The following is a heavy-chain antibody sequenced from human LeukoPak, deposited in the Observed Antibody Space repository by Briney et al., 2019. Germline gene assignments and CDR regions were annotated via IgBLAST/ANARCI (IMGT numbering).Heavy chain of an antibody. J-gene: IGHJ6*04. CDR2: IKQDGSES. CDR1: GFMFSNYW. Sequence: GGSLRLSCAASGFMFSNYWMSWVRQAPGKGLEWVANIKQDGSESRYVDSVKGRFTISRDNAKNSLYLQMNSLRAEDTAVYYCAELGITMIGGVWGKGTTVTISS. V-gene: IGHV3-7*01. CDR3: AELGITMIGGV. D-gene: IGHD3-10*02.